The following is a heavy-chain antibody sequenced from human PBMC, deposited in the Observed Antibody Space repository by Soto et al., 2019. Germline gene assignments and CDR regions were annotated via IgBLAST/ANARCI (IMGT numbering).Heavy chain of an antibody. D-gene: IGHD4-4*01. CDR3: AKEGGRARAYNNGNTYFDY. V-gene: IGHV3-23*01. J-gene: IGHJ4*01. CDR2: ISAGGVST. CDR1: GVTLGFNA. Sequence: PGGCMGLACAATGVTLGFNALGWVRQAQGKGLEWVSSISAGGVSTNYAASVRGRLTISRDNAKNTLYLQMNSLSAEDTAVYYCAKEGGRARAYNNGNTYFDYRGQGPRVTVSS.